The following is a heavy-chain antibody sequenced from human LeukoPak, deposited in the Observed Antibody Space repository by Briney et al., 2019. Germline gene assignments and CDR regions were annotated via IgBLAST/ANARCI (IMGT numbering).Heavy chain of an antibody. V-gene: IGHV3-30-3*01. Sequence: PGGSLRLSCAASGFTFSSYAMHWVRQAPGKGLGWVSVISYDGSNKYYADSVKGRFTISRDNSKNTLYLQMNSLRAEDTAVYYCARDPYYYDSSGYYGPGAFDIWGQGTMVTASS. CDR3: ARDPYYYDSSGYYGPGAFDI. J-gene: IGHJ3*02. CDR2: ISYDGSNK. CDR1: GFTFSSYA. D-gene: IGHD3-22*01.